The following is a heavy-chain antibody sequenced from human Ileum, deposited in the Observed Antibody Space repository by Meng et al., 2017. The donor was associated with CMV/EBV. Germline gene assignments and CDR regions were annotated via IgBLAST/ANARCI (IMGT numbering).Heavy chain of an antibody. V-gene: IGHV3-48*03. D-gene: IGHD3-22*01. CDR3: ARDRYYDSSALAGNWFDP. CDR2: ISSSGSTI. Sequence: GESLKISCAASGFTFSSYEMNWVRQAPGKGLEWVSYISSSGSTIYYADSVKGRFTISRDNAKNSLYLQMHSLRAEDTAVYYCARDRYYDSSALAGNWFDPWGQGTLVTVSS. CDR1: GFTFSSYE. J-gene: IGHJ5*02.